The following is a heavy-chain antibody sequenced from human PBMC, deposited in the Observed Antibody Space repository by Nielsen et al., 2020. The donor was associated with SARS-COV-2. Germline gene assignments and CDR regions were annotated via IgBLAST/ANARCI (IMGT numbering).Heavy chain of an antibody. Sequence: SETLSLTCTVSGGSISSSSYYWGWVRQPPGKGLEWIGSIYYSGSTYYNPSLKTRGTISIDTSKNHFSLKLSSVTAADTAVYYCARHGTRGYYDFWSGYYQPFDYWGQGTLVTVSS. J-gene: IGHJ4*02. V-gene: IGHV4-39*01. CDR3: ARHGTRGYYDFWSGYYQPFDY. D-gene: IGHD3-3*01. CDR2: IYYSGST. CDR1: GGSISSSSYY.